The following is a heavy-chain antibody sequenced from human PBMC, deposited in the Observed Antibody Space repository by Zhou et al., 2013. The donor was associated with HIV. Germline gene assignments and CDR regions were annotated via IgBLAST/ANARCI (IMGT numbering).Heavy chain of an antibody. CDR2: INPNSGGT. D-gene: IGHD1-20*01. Sequence: QVQLVQSGAELKKPGASVKVSCKASGYTFTGYYMHWVRQAPGQGLEWMGWINPNSGGTNSAPRFQGRVTMTRDTSISTIYMELRGLRSDDTALYFCASYGPGYNWMYSWGQGTLVTVSS. V-gene: IGHV1-2*02. CDR1: GYTFTGYY. J-gene: IGHJ4*02. CDR3: ASYGPGYNWMYS.